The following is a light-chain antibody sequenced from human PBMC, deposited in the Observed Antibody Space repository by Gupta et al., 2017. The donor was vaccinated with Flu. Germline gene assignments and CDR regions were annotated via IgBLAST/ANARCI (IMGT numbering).Light chain of an antibody. CDR3: SSYASSRTVL. Sequence: QSALTQPASVSASPGQSIPLSCTGTSSDVGGYKYVSWYQQHPGKAPKIIIYDVSKRPSGVSNRFSGSKSGNTASLTVSGLQAEDEADYYCSSYASSRTVLFGGGTKVTVL. CDR2: DVS. J-gene: IGLJ2*01. V-gene: IGLV2-14*03. CDR1: SSDVGGYKY.